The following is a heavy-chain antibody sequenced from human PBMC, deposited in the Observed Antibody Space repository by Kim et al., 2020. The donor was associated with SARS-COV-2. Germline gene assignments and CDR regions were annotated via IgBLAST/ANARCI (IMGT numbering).Heavy chain of an antibody. Sequence: ASVKVSCKASGYTFTSYDINWVRQATGQGLEWMGWMNPNSGNTGFAQKFQGRVTMTRNTSISTAYMELSSLRSEDTAVYYCARDFYYGSGSPDYGMDVWGQGTTVTVSS. CDR2: MNPNSGNT. V-gene: IGHV1-8*01. CDR3: ARDFYYGSGSPDYGMDV. CDR1: GYTFTSYD. D-gene: IGHD3-10*01. J-gene: IGHJ6*02.